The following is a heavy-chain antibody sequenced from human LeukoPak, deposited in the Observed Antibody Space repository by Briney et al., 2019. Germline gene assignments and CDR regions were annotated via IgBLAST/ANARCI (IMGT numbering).Heavy chain of an antibody. J-gene: IGHJ3*02. CDR2: ISHGGAAHDSVTT. CDR3: ANRLIRSGTGPFDI. Sequence: SETLSLTCTVSGDSISRGYYCGWIRQPPGKGLEWIGSISHGGAAHDSVTTFYNPSLKSRVTMSVDTSKNQFSLRLTSVTAADTALYFCANRLIRSGTGPFDIWGQGTVVIVSS. V-gene: IGHV4-38-2*02. D-gene: IGHD1-1*01. CDR1: GDSISRGYY.